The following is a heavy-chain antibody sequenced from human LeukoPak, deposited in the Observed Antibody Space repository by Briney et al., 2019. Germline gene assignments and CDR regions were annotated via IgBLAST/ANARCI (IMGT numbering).Heavy chain of an antibody. CDR1: GGSFSSNIYY. Sequence: SETLSLTCTVSGGSFSSNIYYWGWIRQPPGKGLEWIGTIYYSGSTYYNPSLKSRVTILVDTSKNQFSLKLSSVTAADTAVYYCEGLFWSGYPYYYYMDVWGKGTTVTVSS. J-gene: IGHJ6*03. CDR2: IYYSGST. CDR3: EGLFWSGYPYYYYMDV. V-gene: IGHV4-39*07. D-gene: IGHD3-3*01.